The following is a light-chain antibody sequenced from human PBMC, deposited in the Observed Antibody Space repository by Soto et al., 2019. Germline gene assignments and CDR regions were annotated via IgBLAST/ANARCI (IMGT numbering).Light chain of an antibody. CDR3: QQANSFPFT. CDR2: SAS. CDR1: QDISSW. V-gene: IGKV1D-12*01. Sequence: DIQMTQSPSSMSASVGDRVTITCRASQDISSWLAWYQQKPGKAPKLLIDSASSLQSGVPSRFSGSGSGTDFTLTISSLEPEDFATYYCQQANSFPFTFGPGTKVDIK. J-gene: IGKJ3*01.